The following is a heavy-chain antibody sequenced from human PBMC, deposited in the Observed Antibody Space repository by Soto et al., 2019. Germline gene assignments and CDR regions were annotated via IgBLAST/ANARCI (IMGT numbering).Heavy chain of an antibody. J-gene: IGHJ4*02. CDR3: AKDRWGDFGDLNLPGY. Sequence: QVLLVESGGGVVQPGRSLRLSCAASGFTFISFGMHWVRQAPGKGLEWVAVISDDGSTKHYADSVKGRFTISRDNSKNTLYLQMNSLGPEYTAVYYCAKDRWGDFGDLNLPGYWGQGTLVTVSS. CDR2: ISDDGSTK. V-gene: IGHV3-30*18. D-gene: IGHD4-17*01. CDR1: GFTFISFG.